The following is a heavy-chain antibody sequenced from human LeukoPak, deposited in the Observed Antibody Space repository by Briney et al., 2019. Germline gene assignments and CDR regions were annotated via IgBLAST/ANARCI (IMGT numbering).Heavy chain of an antibody. CDR2: TYYSGST. D-gene: IGHD6-19*01. Sequence: SETLSLTCTVSGGSISSHYWSWIRQPPGKGLEWIGYTYYSGSTNYNPSLKSRVTISVDTSKNQFSLKLSSVTAADTAVYYCARGIAVAGVPYYFDYWGQGTLVTVSS. J-gene: IGHJ4*02. V-gene: IGHV4-59*11. CDR1: GGSISSHY. CDR3: ARGIAVAGVPYYFDY.